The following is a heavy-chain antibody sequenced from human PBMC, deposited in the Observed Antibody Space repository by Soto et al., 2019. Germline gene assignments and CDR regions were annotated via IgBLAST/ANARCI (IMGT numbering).Heavy chain of an antibody. J-gene: IGHJ4*02. CDR3: ARHSYASYFDY. CDR2: IYYTXRP. CDR1: GGSIISYY. D-gene: IGHD5-18*01. V-gene: IGHV4-59*08. Sequence: XXPLSLTCTVSGGSIISYYWSWTRQPPGKGMEWTAXIYYTXRPNHNPSPKXXVTISADXXKNQFSLKLSSVTPADTAVYYCARHSYASYFDYWGQGTLVTV.